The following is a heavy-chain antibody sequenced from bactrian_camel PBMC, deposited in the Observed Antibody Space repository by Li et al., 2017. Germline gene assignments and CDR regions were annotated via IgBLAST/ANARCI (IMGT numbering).Heavy chain of an antibody. Sequence: VQLVESGGGSVQAGGSLRLSCTTSGAIYSSNCMGFFRQPPGKKREGVARIYTADDNGGSNPYYAVSVRDRFTISRENASNSVLLQMNSLKPEDAAMYFCANSWSGTASGRTRGQGTQVTVS. J-gene: IGHJ4*01. CDR2: DDNGGSNP. CDR3: ANSWSGTASGRT. V-gene: IGHV3S54*01. CDR1: GAIYSSNC. D-gene: IGHD3*01.